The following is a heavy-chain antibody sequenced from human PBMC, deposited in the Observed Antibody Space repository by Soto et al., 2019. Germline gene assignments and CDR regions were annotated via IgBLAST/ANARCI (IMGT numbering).Heavy chain of an antibody. D-gene: IGHD6-13*01. Sequence: QITLKESGPTLVKPTQTLTLTCTFSGFSLSTSGVGVGWIRQPPGKALEWLALIYWDDDKRYSPSLKSRLTTPNDPPKNQRGLTMTNLDPVDTATYYCAHIAPPEQQLVLDYWGQGTLVTVSS. CDR2: IYWDDDK. CDR3: AHIAPPEQQLVLDY. CDR1: GFSLSTSGVG. J-gene: IGHJ4*02. V-gene: IGHV2-5*02.